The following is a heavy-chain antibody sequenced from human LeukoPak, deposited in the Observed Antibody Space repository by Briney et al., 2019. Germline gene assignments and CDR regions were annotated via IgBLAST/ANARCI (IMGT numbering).Heavy chain of an antibody. V-gene: IGHV4-39*01. Sequence: PSETLSLTCTVSGDSISSSSYYWGWIRQPPGKGLEWIGSIYYSGSTYYNPSLKSRVTMSVDTSKNQFSLKLSSVTAADTAVYYCARLEGSSGYFDYWGQGTLVTVSS. CDR2: IYYSGST. CDR3: ARLEGSSGYFDY. J-gene: IGHJ4*02. CDR1: GDSISSSSYY. D-gene: IGHD3-22*01.